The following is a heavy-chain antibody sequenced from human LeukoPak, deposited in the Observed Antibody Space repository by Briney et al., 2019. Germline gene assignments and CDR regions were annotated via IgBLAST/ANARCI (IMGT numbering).Heavy chain of an antibody. CDR1: GGTFSSYT. CDR3: ARDVGATSLYNWFDP. CDR2: IIPILGIA. Sequence: SVKVSCKASGGTFSSYTISWVRQAPGQGLEWMGRIIPILGIANYAQKFQGRVTITADKSTSTAYMELSSLRSEDTAVYYCARDVGATSLYNWFDPWGQRTLVTVSS. D-gene: IGHD1-26*01. V-gene: IGHV1-69*04. J-gene: IGHJ5*02.